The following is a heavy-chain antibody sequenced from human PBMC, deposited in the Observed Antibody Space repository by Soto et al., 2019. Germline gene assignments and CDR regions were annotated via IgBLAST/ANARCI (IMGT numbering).Heavy chain of an antibody. V-gene: IGHV4-4*02. J-gene: IGHJ5*02. CDR3: ARVRQGCSSTTCYFDP. Sequence: AVSGGSISSSNFWNCVRQPPWKGLEWIGQIHHSGSTTYNPSLKIRVTISVDKSNNQPSLKLNSVTAADTPVYYCARVRQGCSSTTCYFDPWGQGTLVPVSS. CDR1: GGSISSSNF. CDR2: IHHSGST. D-gene: IGHD2-2*01.